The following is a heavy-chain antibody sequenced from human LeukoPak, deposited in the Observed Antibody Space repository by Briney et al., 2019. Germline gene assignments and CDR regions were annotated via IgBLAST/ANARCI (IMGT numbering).Heavy chain of an antibody. J-gene: IGHJ4*02. CDR2: ICASGSI. CDR3: ARHLGGSPYSGSPTLFDY. Sequence: SETLSLTCAVSGDSISDSYWSCIRQPPGKGLEWIGYICASGSINSGPSLKSRVTISVDTSKNQFSLKLSSVTAADTAVYYCARHLGGSPYSGSPTLFDYWGQGTLVTVSS. V-gene: IGHV4-4*09. D-gene: IGHD1-26*01. CDR1: GDSISDSY.